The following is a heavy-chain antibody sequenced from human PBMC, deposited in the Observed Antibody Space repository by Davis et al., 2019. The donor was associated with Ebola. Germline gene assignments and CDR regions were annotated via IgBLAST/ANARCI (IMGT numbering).Heavy chain of an antibody. V-gene: IGHV3-23*01. CDR3: AKGNYDSSGFWGYWFDP. CDR1: GLRFVAYP. CDR2: ISGSGAST. J-gene: IGHJ5*02. D-gene: IGHD3-22*01. Sequence: GGSLRLSCAASGLRFVAYPMNWVRQAPGRGLEWVSSISGSGASTYFADSVKGRFTISRDKSENTLYLHMNSLTAEDTAIYYCAKGNYDSSGFWGYWFDPWGQGQLVTVSS.